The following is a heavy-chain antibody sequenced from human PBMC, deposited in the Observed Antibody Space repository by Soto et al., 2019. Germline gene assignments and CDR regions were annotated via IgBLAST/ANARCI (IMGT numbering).Heavy chain of an antibody. CDR3: ARLVVYGDYEFDY. D-gene: IGHD4-17*01. CDR1: GGSIISYC. CDR2: IYYSGST. J-gene: IGHJ4*02. V-gene: IGHV4-59*08. Sequence: ASETLSLTCTVSGGSIISYCWSWIRQPPGKGLEWIGYIYYSGSTNYNPSLKSRVTISVDTSKNQFSLKLTSVTAADTAVYYCARLVVYGDYEFDYWGQGTLVTVSS.